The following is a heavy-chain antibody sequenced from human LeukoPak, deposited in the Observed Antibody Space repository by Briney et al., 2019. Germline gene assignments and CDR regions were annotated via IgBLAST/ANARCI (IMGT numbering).Heavy chain of an antibody. CDR1: GFTFDDCA. CDR2: ITWNSGSI. CDR3: AKDTSSSGYSWFDP. Sequence: PGGSLRLSCAASGFTFDDCAMHWVRQAPGKGLEWVSGITWNSGSIGYADSVKGRFTISRDNAKNSLYLQMNSLRAEDTALYYCAKDTSSSGYSWFDPWGQGTLVTVSS. J-gene: IGHJ5*02. D-gene: IGHD6-19*01. V-gene: IGHV3-9*01.